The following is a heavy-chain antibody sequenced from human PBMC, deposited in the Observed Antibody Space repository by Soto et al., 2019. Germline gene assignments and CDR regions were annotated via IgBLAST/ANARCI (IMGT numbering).Heavy chain of an antibody. CDR3: ARGRSSGWYWFDP. Sequence: GGSLILSCAASGFTFSSYGMHWVRQAPGKGLEWVAVISYDGSNKYYADSVKGRFTITRDNSKNTLYLQMNSLRAEDTAVYYCARGRSSGWYWFDPWGQGTLVTVSS. V-gene: IGHV3-30*03. J-gene: IGHJ5*02. CDR1: GFTFSSYG. D-gene: IGHD6-19*01. CDR2: ISYDGSNK.